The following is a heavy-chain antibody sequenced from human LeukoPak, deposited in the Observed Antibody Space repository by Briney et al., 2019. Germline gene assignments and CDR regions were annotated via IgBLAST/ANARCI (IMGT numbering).Heavy chain of an antibody. Sequence: GGSLRLSCAASGFTFSSYAMSWVRQAPGKGLEWVSAISGSGGSTYYADSVKGRFTISRDNSKNTLYLQMNSLRAEDTAVYYCATVAGNGYYYYGMDVWGQGTTVTVSS. CDR2: ISGSGGST. CDR1: GFTFSSYA. D-gene: IGHD6-19*01. J-gene: IGHJ6*02. V-gene: IGHV3-23*01. CDR3: ATVAGNGYYYYGMDV.